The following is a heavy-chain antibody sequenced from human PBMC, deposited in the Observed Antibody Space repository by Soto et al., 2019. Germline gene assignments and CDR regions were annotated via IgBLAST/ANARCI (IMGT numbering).Heavy chain of an antibody. J-gene: IGHJ6*02. V-gene: IGHV3-15*01. CDR3: TTNVLLWFGELFRPPYYYYGMDV. D-gene: IGHD3-10*01. Sequence: PGGSLRLSCAASGFAFSNAWMSWVRQAPGKGLEWVGRIKSKTDGGTTDYATPVKGRFTISRDDSKNTLYLQMNSLKAEDTAVYYCTTNVLLWFGELFRPPYYYYGMDVWGQGTTVTVSS. CDR2: IKSKTDGGTT. CDR1: GFAFSNAW.